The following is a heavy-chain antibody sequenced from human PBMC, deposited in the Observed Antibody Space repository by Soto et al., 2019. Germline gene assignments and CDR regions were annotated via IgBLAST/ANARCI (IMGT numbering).Heavy chain of an antibody. J-gene: IGHJ4*02. CDR1: AGSFSGYF. CDR2: INHSGST. D-gene: IGHD3-22*01. V-gene: IGHV4-34*01. Sequence: SETLSLTRAVYAGSFSGYFCRWLPQPAGKGLEWIGEINHSGSTNYNPSLKSRVTISVDTSKNQFSLKLSSVTAADTAVYYCARFDRQYYDSSGYYYFDYWGQGTLVTVSS. CDR3: ARFDRQYYDSSGYYYFDY.